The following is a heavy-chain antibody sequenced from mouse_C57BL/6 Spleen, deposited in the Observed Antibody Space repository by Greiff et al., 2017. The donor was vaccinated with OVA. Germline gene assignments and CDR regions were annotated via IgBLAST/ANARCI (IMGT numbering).Heavy chain of an antibody. CDR2: IYPGSGST. D-gene: IGHD2-5*01. Sequence: QVQLQQPGAELVKPGASVKMSCKASGYTFTSYWITWVKQRPGQGLEWIGDIYPGSGSTNYNEKFKSKATLTVDTSSSTAYMQLSSLTSEDSAVYYCARELYSNYVFYAMDYWGQGTSVTVSS. CDR3: ARELYSNYVFYAMDY. V-gene: IGHV1-55*01. CDR1: GYTFTSYW. J-gene: IGHJ4*01.